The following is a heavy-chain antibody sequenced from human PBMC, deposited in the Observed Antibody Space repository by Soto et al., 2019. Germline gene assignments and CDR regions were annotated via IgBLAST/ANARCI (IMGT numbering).Heavy chain of an antibody. V-gene: IGHV3-48*03. J-gene: IGHJ6*02. CDR1: GFTFSSYE. CDR3: AREGGHDYYYYAMDV. CDR2: ISSSGSSM. D-gene: IGHD3-16*01. Sequence: EVQLVESGGGLVQPGGSLRLSCAASGFTFSSYEMNWVRQAPGKGLEWVSYISSSGSSMYYADSVKGRFTISRDNAKNSLYLQMNSLRAEDTAVYYCAREGGHDYYYYAMDVWGQGTTVTVSS.